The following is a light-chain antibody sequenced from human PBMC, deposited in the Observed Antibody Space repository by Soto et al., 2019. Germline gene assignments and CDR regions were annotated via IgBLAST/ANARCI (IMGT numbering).Light chain of an antibody. Sequence: EIVLTQSPATLSLSPGERATLSCRASQSVSTYLAWYQQKPGQAPRLLIYDASNRATGTPARFSGSGSGIDFTLTISSLEPEDFAVYYCQQRYNWPPITFGQGTRLEIK. J-gene: IGKJ5*01. CDR1: QSVSTY. V-gene: IGKV3-11*01. CDR3: QQRYNWPPIT. CDR2: DAS.